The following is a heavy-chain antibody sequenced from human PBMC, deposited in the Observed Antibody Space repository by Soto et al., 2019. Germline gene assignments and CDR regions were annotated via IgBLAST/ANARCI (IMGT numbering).Heavy chain of an antibody. J-gene: IGHJ4*02. CDR1: GFTFSSYA. CDR2: ISGSGGTT. CDR3: AKFFVETGGSSGWPWSFHY. V-gene: IGHV3-23*01. D-gene: IGHD6-25*01. Sequence: EVQLLESGGGLVQPGRSLRLSCAASGFTFSSYAMSWVRQAPGKGLEWVSAISGSGGTTYYADSVKGRFTLSRDNFKNTLFLQMNSLRAEDTAVYYCAKFFVETGGSSGWPWSFHYWGQGTLVTVSS.